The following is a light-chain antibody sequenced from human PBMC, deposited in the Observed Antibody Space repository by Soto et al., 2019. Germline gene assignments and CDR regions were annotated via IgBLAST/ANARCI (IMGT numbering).Light chain of an antibody. CDR3: QVRDSITMI. CDR1: NIGSKN. V-gene: IGLV3-9*01. Sequence: SYELTQTLSVSVALGQTASITCGGDNIGSKNVHWYQQKPGQAPVLVIYRGNNRPSGIPERFSGSNSGNTATLTISRAQVGDEADYYCQVRDSITMIFGGGTKLTV. J-gene: IGLJ2*01. CDR2: RGN.